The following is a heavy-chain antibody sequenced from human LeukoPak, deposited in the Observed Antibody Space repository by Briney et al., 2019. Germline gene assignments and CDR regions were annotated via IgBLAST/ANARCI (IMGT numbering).Heavy chain of an antibody. Sequence: PSETLSLTCAVYGGSFSGYYWGWIRQPPGKGLEWIGEINHSGSTNYNPSLKSRVTISVDTSKNQFSLKLSSVTAADTAVYYCAREHELAAAGTELDYWGQGTLVTVSS. J-gene: IGHJ4*02. V-gene: IGHV4-34*01. D-gene: IGHD6-13*01. CDR3: AREHELAAAGTELDY. CDR1: GGSFSGYY. CDR2: INHSGST.